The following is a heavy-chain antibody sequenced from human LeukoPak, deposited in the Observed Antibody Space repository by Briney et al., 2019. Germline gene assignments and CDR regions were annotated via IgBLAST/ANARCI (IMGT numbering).Heavy chain of an antibody. D-gene: IGHD5-12*01. V-gene: IGHV3-30*04. CDR1: GFTFSSYA. Sequence: PGGSLRHPCAASGFTFSSYAMHWVRQAPGKGLEWVAVISYGGSNKYYADSVKGRFTISRDNSKNTLYLLMNSLRAEDTAVYYCARDPFIVATILRSHYYYGMDVWGKGTTATVSS. CDR2: ISYGGSNK. J-gene: IGHJ6*04. CDR3: ARDPFIVATILRSHYYYGMDV.